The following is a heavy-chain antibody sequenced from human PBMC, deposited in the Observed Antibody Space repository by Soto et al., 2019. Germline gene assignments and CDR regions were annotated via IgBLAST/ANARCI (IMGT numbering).Heavy chain of an antibody. CDR3: ARRMLAVVSFSYYYYYYGMDV. CDR1: GFTFSSYW. V-gene: IGHV3-7*05. CDR2: IKQDGSEK. D-gene: IGHD3-22*01. J-gene: IGHJ6*02. Sequence: GGSLRLSCAASGFTFSSYWMSWVRQAPGKGLEWVANIKQDGSEKYYVDSVKGRFTISRDNAKNSLYLQMNSLRAEDTAVYYCARRMLAVVSFSYYYYYYGMDVWGQGTTVTVSS.